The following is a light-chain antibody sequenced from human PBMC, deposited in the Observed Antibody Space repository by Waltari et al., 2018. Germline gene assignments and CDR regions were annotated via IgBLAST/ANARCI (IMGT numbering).Light chain of an antibody. V-gene: IGKV3-20*01. CDR1: QGVSSTF. CDR2: GAS. CDR3: QQFSTSPWT. J-gene: IGKJ1*01. Sequence: EIVLTQSPGTLSLSPGERATLSCVASQGVSSTFFAWYQQKHGQAPRILIYGASFRAAGIPDRFSGSASVTHFTLTISRLEPEDFAVYYCQQFSTSPWTFGQGTKVEFK.